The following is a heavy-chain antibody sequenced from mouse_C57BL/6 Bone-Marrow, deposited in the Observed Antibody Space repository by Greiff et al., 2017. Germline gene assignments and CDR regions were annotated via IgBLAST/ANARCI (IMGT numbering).Heavy chain of an antibody. CDR2: IYPRSGNT. D-gene: IGHD2-3*01. J-gene: IGHJ4*01. CDR3: ARRWLLRYYYAMDY. V-gene: IGHV1-81*01. Sequence: QVQLQQSGAELARPGASVKLSCKASGYTFPSYGISWVKQRTGQGLELIGEIYPRSGNTYYNEKFKGKATLTVDKSSSTAYMELRSLTSEDTAVYYCARRWLLRYYYAMDYWGQGTSVTVSS. CDR1: GYTFPSYG.